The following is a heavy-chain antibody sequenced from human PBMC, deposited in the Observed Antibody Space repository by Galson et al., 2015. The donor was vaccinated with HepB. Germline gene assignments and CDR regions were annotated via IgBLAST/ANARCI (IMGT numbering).Heavy chain of an antibody. CDR3: ARGVVPAAMSRDDAFDI. CDR1: GYTFTSYG. J-gene: IGHJ3*02. Sequence: SVKVSCKASGYTFTSYGISWVRQAPGQGLEWMGWISAYNGNTNYAQKLQGRVTMTTDTSTSTAYMELRSLRSDDTAVYYCARGVVPAAMSRDDAFDIWGQATRVTVSS. D-gene: IGHD2-2*01. V-gene: IGHV1-18*01. CDR2: ISAYNGNT.